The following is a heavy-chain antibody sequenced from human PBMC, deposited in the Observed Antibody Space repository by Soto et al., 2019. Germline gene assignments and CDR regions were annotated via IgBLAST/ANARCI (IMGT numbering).Heavy chain of an antibody. D-gene: IGHD6-6*01. CDR1: GGSFSDYF. CDR3: AGREFASSSFHYYYYAVDV. Sequence: SETLSLTCAVYGGSFSDYFWTWIRQPPGKGLEWIGEINHSGSTNFNPSLKSRVAIPADTSRNQFSLRVTSVTAADTAVYYCAGREFASSSFHYYYYAVDVWGQGTTVTVSS. J-gene: IGHJ6*02. CDR2: INHSGST. V-gene: IGHV4-34*01.